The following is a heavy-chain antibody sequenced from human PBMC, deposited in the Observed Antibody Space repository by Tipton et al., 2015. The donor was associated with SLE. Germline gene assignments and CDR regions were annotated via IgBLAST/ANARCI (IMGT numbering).Heavy chain of an antibody. CDR2: ISGSGGST. CDR3: ANIAARVPFDY. V-gene: IGHV3-23*01. D-gene: IGHD6-6*01. CDR1: GFTFSGYT. Sequence: SLRLSCAASGFTFSGYTMSWVRQAPGKGLEWVSAISGSGGSTYYADSVKGRFTISRDNSKNTLYLQMNSLRAEDTAVYYCANIAARVPFDYWGQGTLVTVSS. J-gene: IGHJ4*02.